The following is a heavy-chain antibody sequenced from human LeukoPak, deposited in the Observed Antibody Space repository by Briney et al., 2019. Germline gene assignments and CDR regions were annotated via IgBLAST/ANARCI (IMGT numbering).Heavy chain of an antibody. Sequence: GGSLRLSCAASGFTFSSYGMHWVRQAPGKGLEWVSGISGSGGNTYYADSVKGRFTSSRDNSKNTLYLQMNSLRAEDTAVYYCAKRWLQSVVSGAFDVWGRGTMVTVSS. J-gene: IGHJ3*01. V-gene: IGHV3-23*01. CDR3: AKRWLQSVVSGAFDV. CDR2: ISGSGGNT. D-gene: IGHD5-24*01. CDR1: GFTFSSYG.